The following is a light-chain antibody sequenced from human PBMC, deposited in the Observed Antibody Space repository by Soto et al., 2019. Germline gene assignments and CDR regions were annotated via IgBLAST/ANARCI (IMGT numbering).Light chain of an antibody. CDR3: QQRSNWPLT. Sequence: EIVLTQSPVTLYLSPGERATLSCRASQSVTSFLAWYQQKPGQAPRLLIYDVSQRATGIPARFSGSGSGTDFTLTISSLEPEDFAVYYCQQRSNWPLTFGGGTKVEIK. J-gene: IGKJ4*01. V-gene: IGKV3-11*01. CDR2: DVS. CDR1: QSVTSF.